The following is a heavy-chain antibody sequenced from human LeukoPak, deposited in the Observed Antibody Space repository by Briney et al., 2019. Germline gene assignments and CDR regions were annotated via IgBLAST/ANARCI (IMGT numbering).Heavy chain of an antibody. CDR3: ARHDSFIPY. Sequence: PGGSLRHSCAASGFTFNYYAISWVRQAPGKGLEWVSGISDNEGRTYYTDSVKGRFTISRDNTKNTVYLQMHNLRADDTAVYFCARHDSFIPYWGQGTLVTVSS. CDR1: GFTFNYYA. V-gene: IGHV3-23*01. CDR2: ISDNEGRT. J-gene: IGHJ4*02. D-gene: IGHD5-18*01.